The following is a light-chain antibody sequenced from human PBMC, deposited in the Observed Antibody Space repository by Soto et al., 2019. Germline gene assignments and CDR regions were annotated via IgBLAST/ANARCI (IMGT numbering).Light chain of an antibody. J-gene: IGLJ3*02. Sequence: QSVLTQPPFASGSPGQSVTISCTGTSSDVGGYNYVSWYQQHPGKAPKLMIYEVSKRPSGVPDRFSGSKSGNTASLTVSGLQAEDEEDYYCNSYAGSNNWVFGGGTKLTVL. CDR3: NSYAGSNNWV. CDR1: SSDVGGYNY. CDR2: EVS. V-gene: IGLV2-8*01.